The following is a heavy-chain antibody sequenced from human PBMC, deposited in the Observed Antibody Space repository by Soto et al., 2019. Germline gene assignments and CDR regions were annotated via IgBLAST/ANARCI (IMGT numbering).Heavy chain of an antibody. Sequence: GGSLRLSCAASGFTVSTNYMSWVRQAPGKGLEWVSLIYTGGSTFYADSVKGRFTISRDNSKNTLYLQMNSLRAEDTAVYYCAREVSGTFGYWGRGTLVTVSS. D-gene: IGHD1-7*01. CDR3: AREVSGTFGY. V-gene: IGHV3-66*01. J-gene: IGHJ4*02. CDR2: IYTGGST. CDR1: GFTVSTNY.